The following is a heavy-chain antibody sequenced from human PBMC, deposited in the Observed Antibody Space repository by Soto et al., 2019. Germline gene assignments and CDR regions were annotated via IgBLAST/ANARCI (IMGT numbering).Heavy chain of an antibody. V-gene: IGHV6-1*01. CDR2: AYYRSRWIY. CDR3: ARDPPDFLSAFDS. CDR1: GDSVSNNGAT. Sequence: PSQTLSLTCAISGDSVSNNGATWSWIRQSPSRGLEWLGRAYYRSRWIYDYAMSVKSRISINPDTSKNQVSLQLNSVTPADTAVYYCARDPPDFLSAFDSWGQGTLVTVSS. D-gene: IGHD6-19*01. J-gene: IGHJ4*02.